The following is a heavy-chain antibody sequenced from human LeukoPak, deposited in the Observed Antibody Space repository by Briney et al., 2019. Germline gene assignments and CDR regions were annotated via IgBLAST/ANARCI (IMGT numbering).Heavy chain of an antibody. CDR3: ARAGWLAPVFDY. J-gene: IGHJ4*02. V-gene: IGHV3-23*01. CDR2: ISNSGGDT. Sequence: GGSLRLSCAASGFTFSSYAMSWVRQAPGKGLEWVAAISNSGGDTFYADSVKGRFTISRDNSKNTLYLQMNSLRAEDTAVYYCARAGWLAPVFDYWGQGTLVTVSS. CDR1: GFTFSSYA. D-gene: IGHD6-19*01.